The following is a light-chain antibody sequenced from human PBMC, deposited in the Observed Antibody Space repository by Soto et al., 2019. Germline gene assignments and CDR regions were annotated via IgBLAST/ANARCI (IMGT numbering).Light chain of an antibody. CDR1: QSVNAY. J-gene: IGKJ1*01. CDR2: DAS. CDR3: QQHLGRHT. Sequence: EIVLTQSPVTLSLSPGERATLSCRASQSVNAYLAWYQQKPGQAPRLLIYDASVRATGIPARFSGSGSGTDFTLTISSLEPEDSAVYYCQQHLGRHTFGQGTKVDIK. V-gene: IGKV3-11*01.